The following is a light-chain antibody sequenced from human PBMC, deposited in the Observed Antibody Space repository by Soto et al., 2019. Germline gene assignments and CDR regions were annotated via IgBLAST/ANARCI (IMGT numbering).Light chain of an antibody. J-gene: IGKJ4*01. Sequence: DIQMTQSPSALSASIRDRVTITCRASQGIGNYVAWFQVKPGKVPKRLIYAASSLQSGVPSRFSGYGSGTEFTLTISSLQPEDSAIYYCLQHNSYPLTFGGGTRWISN. CDR3: LQHNSYPLT. V-gene: IGKV1-17*03. CDR2: AAS. CDR1: QGIGNY.